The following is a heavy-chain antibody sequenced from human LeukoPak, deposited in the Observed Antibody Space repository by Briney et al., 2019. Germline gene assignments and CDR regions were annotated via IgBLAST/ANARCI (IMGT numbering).Heavy chain of an antibody. CDR1: GGSITSYY. J-gene: IGHJ6*03. D-gene: IGHD3-10*01. V-gene: IGHV4-59*01. CDR3: ARRLWFGEKYTYYYYSMDV. Sequence: SETLSLICTVSGGSITSYYWNWIRQPPGKGLEWIGYIYYSGGTTYNPSLKSRVTISVDTSKSEFALNLSSVTAADTAMYYCARRLWFGEKYTYYYYSMDVWGKGTTVTISS. CDR2: IYYSGGT.